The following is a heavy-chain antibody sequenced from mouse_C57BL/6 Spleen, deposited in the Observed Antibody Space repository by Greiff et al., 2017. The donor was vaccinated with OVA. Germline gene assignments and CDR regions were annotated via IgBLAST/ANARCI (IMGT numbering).Heavy chain of an antibody. CDR3: ARAHYGSNYFDY. Sequence: EVQLQQSGPELVKPGASVKISCKASGYTFTDYYMNWVKQSHGKSLEWIGDINPNNGGTSYNQKFKGKATLTVDKSSSTAYMELRSLTSEDSAVYYCARAHYGSNYFDYWGQGTTLTVSS. J-gene: IGHJ2*01. CDR2: INPNNGGT. V-gene: IGHV1-26*01. D-gene: IGHD1-1*01. CDR1: GYTFTDYY.